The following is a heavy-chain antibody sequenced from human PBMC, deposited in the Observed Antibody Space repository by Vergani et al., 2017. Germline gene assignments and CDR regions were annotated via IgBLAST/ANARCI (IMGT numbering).Heavy chain of an antibody. CDR2: INPSGGST. V-gene: IGHV1-46*01. D-gene: IGHD5-12*01. CDR1: GYTFTSYY. Sequence: QVQLVQSGAEVKKPGASVKVSCKASGYTFTSYYMHWVRQAPGQGLEWMGIINPSGGSTSYAQKFQGWVTMTRDTSISTAYMELSRLRSDDTAVYYCARVSRGYSGYDLAYWGQGTLVTVSS. J-gene: IGHJ4*02. CDR3: ARVSRGYSGYDLAY.